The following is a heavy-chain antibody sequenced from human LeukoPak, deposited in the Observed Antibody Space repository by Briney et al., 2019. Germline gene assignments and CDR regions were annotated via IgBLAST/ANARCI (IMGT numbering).Heavy chain of an antibody. D-gene: IGHD3-9*01. CDR3: AAGVRGRYFDWSYYYYYYMDV. V-gene: IGHV4-59*01. Sequence: SETLSLTCTVSGGSISSYYWSWIRQPPGKGLEWIGYIYYSGSTNYTPSLKSRVTISVDTSKNQFSLKLSSVPAADTAVYYCAAGVRGRYFDWSYYYYYYMDVWGKGTTVTVSS. CDR1: GGSISSYY. CDR2: IYYSGST. J-gene: IGHJ6*03.